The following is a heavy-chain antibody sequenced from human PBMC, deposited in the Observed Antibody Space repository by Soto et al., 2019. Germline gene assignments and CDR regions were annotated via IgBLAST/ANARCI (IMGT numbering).Heavy chain of an antibody. D-gene: IGHD3-22*01. CDR1: GGSISSGGYY. V-gene: IGHV4-31*03. CDR2: IYYSGST. J-gene: IGHJ4*02. Sequence: SETLSLTCTVSGGSISSGGYYWSWIRQHPGKGLEWIGYIYYSGSTYYNPSLKSRVTISVDTSKNQFSLKLSSVTAADTAMYYCARQTYYYDSNANYQYYFDSWGQGTLVTVPS. CDR3: ARQTYYYDSNANYQYYFDS.